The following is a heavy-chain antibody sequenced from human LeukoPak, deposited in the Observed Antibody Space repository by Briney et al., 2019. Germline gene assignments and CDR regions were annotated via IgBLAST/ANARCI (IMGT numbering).Heavy chain of an antibody. V-gene: IGHV4-61*02. D-gene: IGHD6-19*01. Sequence: SQTLSLTCTVSGGSISTGREYWSWIRQPAGKGLEWIGRVYATGSTNYSPSLKSRATISLDPSKNQFSLKLSSVTAADTAMYYCARLAPYSSGPHFDYWGQGILVTVSS. J-gene: IGHJ4*02. CDR1: GGSISTGREY. CDR3: ARLAPYSSGPHFDY. CDR2: VYATGST.